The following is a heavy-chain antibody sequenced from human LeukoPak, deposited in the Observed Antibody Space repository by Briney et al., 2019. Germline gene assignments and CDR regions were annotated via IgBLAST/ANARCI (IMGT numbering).Heavy chain of an antibody. Sequence: ASVRVSCMASVYTFTSYVINWGRQATGQGLEWMGWMNPNSGSTGYAQKFQGRVTITRNTSISTAYMELSGLRSEDTAVYYCARGRSTGYHYYFEYWGQGTLVTVSS. CDR3: ARGRSTGYHYYFEY. D-gene: IGHD5-12*01. CDR1: VYTFTSYV. V-gene: IGHV1-8*03. CDR2: MNPNSGST. J-gene: IGHJ4*02.